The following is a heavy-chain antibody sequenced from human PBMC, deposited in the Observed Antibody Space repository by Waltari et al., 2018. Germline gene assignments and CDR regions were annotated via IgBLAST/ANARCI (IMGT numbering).Heavy chain of an antibody. CDR1: GGPITSTRHY. Sequence: QLQLQESGPGLVKPSETLSLSCSVSGGPITSTRHYWGWIRQPPGQGLEWIGTISYNGATYSSPSLRGRVTVSRDTSMNQLSLKLGSVTAADTAVYYCATYIGASIGTAAFDVWGQGTMVTVSS. J-gene: IGHJ3*01. CDR2: ISYNGAT. D-gene: IGHD5-12*01. V-gene: IGHV4-39*01. CDR3: ATYIGASIGTAAFDV.